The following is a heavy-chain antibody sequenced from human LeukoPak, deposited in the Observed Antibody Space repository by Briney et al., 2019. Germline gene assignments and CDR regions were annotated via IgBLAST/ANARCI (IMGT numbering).Heavy chain of an antibody. D-gene: IGHD3-16*02. CDR2: IYSSGST. V-gene: IGHV4-61*02. Sequence: SQTLSLTCTVSGGSISSGSYYWSWIRQPAGKGLEWIGRIYSSGSTNYNPSLKSRVTISVDMSKNQVSLKLSSVTAADTAVYYCARRTFGGVIAYWGQGALVTVSS. J-gene: IGHJ4*02. CDR1: GGSISSGSYY. CDR3: ARRTFGGVIAY.